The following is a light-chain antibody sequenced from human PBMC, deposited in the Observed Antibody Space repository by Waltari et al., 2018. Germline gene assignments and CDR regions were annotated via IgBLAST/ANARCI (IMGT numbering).Light chain of an antibody. CDR3: QQYYKTPS. CDR2: WAS. Sequence: DIVMTQSPGSLVVSLGERATINCKSGQDILYNSNNKNYLAWYQHKPGQSPKLLFYWASTRASGVPDRFSGSGSGTDFTFTISRVQAEDVAIYYCQQYYKTPSFGGGTKVE. CDR1: QDILYNSNNKNY. J-gene: IGKJ4*01. V-gene: IGKV4-1*01.